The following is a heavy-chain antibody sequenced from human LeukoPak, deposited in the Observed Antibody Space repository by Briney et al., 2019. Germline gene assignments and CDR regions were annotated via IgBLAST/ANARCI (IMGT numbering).Heavy chain of an antibody. D-gene: IGHD6-13*01. Sequence: PSETLSLTCAVSGYSISSGYDWDWIRQPPGKGLEWIGSIYRSGTTYYNVSLKSRVTISVDTSKNQFSLKLSSVTAADAAVYYCARQDGASAGVIYMDVWGKGTTVTVSS. CDR3: ARQDGASAGVIYMDV. CDR2: IYRSGTT. CDR1: GYSISSGYD. V-gene: IGHV4-38-2*01. J-gene: IGHJ6*03.